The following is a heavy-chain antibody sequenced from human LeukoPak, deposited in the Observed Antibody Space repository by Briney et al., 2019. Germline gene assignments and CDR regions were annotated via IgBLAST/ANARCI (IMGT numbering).Heavy chain of an antibody. CDR1: GYTSTGYY. D-gene: IGHD3-10*01. CDR3: ARAEVYYGSGSYGY. Sequence: ASVKVSCKASGYTSTGYYMHWVRQAPGQGLEWMGWINPNSGGTNYAQKFQGRVTMTRDTSISTAYMELSRLRSDDTAVYYCARAEVYYGSGSYGYWGQGTLVTVSS. CDR2: INPNSGGT. J-gene: IGHJ4*02. V-gene: IGHV1-2*02.